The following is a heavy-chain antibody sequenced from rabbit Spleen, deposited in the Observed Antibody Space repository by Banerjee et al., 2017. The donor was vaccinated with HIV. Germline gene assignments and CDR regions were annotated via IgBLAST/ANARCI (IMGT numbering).Heavy chain of an antibody. J-gene: IGHJ4*01. Sequence: LEESGGGLVKPGGTLTLTCTVSGFSFSSNWICWVRQAPGKGLELIACIAAGSSDNTYYASWAKGRFTISKTSSTTVTLQMTSLTAADTATYFCARDGGSGWNFNLWGTGTLVTVS. D-gene: IGHD1-1*01. CDR2: IAAGSSDNT. CDR1: GFSFSSNW. CDR3: ARDGGSGWNFNL. V-gene: IGHV1S45*01.